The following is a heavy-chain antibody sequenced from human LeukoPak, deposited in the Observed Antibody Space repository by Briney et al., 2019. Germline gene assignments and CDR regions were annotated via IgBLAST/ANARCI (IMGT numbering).Heavy chain of an antibody. CDR2: FSGSGGST. Sequence: GGSLRLSCAASGFTFSSYVMSWVRQAPGKGLEWVSGFSGSGGSTYYADSVKGRFTISRDTSKNMVYLQMNSLRAEDTAVYFCAKDHSSGWDQGAFDIWGQGTMVTVSS. V-gene: IGHV3-23*01. D-gene: IGHD6-19*01. CDR3: AKDHSSGWDQGAFDI. CDR1: GFTFSSYV. J-gene: IGHJ3*02.